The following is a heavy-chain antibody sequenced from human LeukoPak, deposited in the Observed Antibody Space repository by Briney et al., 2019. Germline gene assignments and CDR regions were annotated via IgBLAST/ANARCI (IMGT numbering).Heavy chain of an antibody. CDR3: ARAQTSYFDY. CDR1: GFTFSSYA. Sequence: GGSLRLSCAASGFTFSSYAMHWVRQAPGKGLEWVAVISYDGSNKYYADSVKGRFTISRDNSKNTLHLQMNSLRAEDTAVYYCARAQTSYFDYWGQGTLVTVSS. J-gene: IGHJ4*02. V-gene: IGHV3-30*01. CDR2: ISYDGSNK.